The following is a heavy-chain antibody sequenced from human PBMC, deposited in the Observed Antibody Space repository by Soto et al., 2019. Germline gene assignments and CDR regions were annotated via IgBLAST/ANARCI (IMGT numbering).Heavy chain of an antibody. D-gene: IGHD5-18*01. Sequence: ASVKVSCKASGYTFTSYGISWVRQAPGQGLEWMGWISAYNGNTNYAQKLQGRVTMTTDTSTSTAYMELRSLRSDDTAVYYFGLGDTAIATYSYWGQGNLVTVSS. CDR1: GYTFTSYG. V-gene: IGHV1-18*01. CDR2: ISAYNGNT. J-gene: IGHJ4*02. CDR3: GLGDTAIATYSY.